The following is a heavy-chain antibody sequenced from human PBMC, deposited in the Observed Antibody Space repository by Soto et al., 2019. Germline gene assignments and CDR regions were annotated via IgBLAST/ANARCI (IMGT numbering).Heavy chain of an antibody. J-gene: IGHJ5*02. V-gene: IGHV3-74*01. CDR2: INSDGTST. CDR1: GFSFSSYW. Sequence: PGGSLRLSCAASGFSFSSYWMQWVRQVPGKGLVWISRINSDGTSTSYADSVEGRFTISRDNAKNTVYLQMNSLRVEDTAMYYCAREYYYASGSPWGQGTLVTVSS. CDR3: AREYYYASGSP. D-gene: IGHD3-10*01.